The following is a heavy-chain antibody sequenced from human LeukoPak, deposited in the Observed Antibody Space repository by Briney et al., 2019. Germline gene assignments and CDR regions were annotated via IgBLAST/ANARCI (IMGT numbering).Heavy chain of an antibody. CDR2: INPNSGGT. D-gene: IGHD6-13*01. CDR1: GYTFTGYY. V-gene: IGHV1-2*02. Sequence: ASVTVSCKASGYTFTGYYMHWVRQAPGQGLEWMGWINPNSGGTNYAQKFQGRVTMTRDTSISTAYMELSRLRSDDTAVYYCARDAAYSSSSIDYWGQGTLVTVSS. CDR3: ARDAAYSSSSIDY. J-gene: IGHJ4*02.